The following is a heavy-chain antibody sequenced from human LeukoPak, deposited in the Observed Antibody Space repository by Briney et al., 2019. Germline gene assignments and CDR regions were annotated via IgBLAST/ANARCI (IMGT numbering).Heavy chain of an antibody. J-gene: IGHJ3*02. Sequence: GGSLRLSCAASGFTFSSYGMHWVRQAPGKGLEWMAVISYDGNNKYYAASVKGRFTVSRDNSKNTLYLQIDSLRAEDTAVYYCAKDRLGTLDAFDIWGQGTMVTVSS. V-gene: IGHV3-30*18. CDR3: AKDRLGTLDAFDI. CDR2: ISYDGNNK. D-gene: IGHD3-9*01. CDR1: GFTFSSYG.